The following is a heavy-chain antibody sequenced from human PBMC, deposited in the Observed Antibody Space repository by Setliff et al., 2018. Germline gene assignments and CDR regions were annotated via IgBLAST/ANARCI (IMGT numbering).Heavy chain of an antibody. CDR1: GGSISSGGYY. V-gene: IGHV4-31*03. D-gene: IGHD3-3*01. CDR3: ARQVSHYDFWSGYYGYYYYYMDV. J-gene: IGHJ6*03. Sequence: SETLSLTCTVSGGSISSGGYYWSWIRQHPGKGLEWIGYIYYSGSTYYNPSLKSRVTISVDTSKNQFSLKLGSVTAADTAVYYCARQVSHYDFWSGYYGYYYYYMDVWGKGTTVTVSS. CDR2: IYYSGST.